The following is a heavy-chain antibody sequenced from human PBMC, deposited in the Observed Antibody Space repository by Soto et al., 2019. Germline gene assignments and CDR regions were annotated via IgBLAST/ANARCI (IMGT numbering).Heavy chain of an antibody. V-gene: IGHV1-69*06. CDR1: GGTFSSYA. J-gene: IGHJ6*02. CDR3: AREMGYGSGSYYNGDYYYYGMDV. D-gene: IGHD3-10*01. CDR2: IIPIFGTA. Sequence: SLQVDCKTSGGTFSSYAIRWVRQAPGQGLEWMGGIIPIFGTANYAQKFQGRVTITADKSTSTAYMELSSLRSEDTAVYYCAREMGYGSGSYYNGDYYYYGMDVWGQGTTVTVSS.